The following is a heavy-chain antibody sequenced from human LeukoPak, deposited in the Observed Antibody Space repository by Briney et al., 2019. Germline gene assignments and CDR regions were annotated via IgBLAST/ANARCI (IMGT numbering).Heavy chain of an antibody. CDR2: IYWDDDK. Sequence: TLSLTCTVSGGSITNYYWSWIRQPPGKALEWLAFIYWDDDKRYSPSLKSRLTITKDTSKNQVVLTMTNMDPVDTATYYCARITINFDYWGQGTLVTVSS. V-gene: IGHV2-5*08. J-gene: IGHJ4*02. CDR1: GGSITNYYWS. D-gene: IGHD5-12*01. CDR3: ARITINFDY.